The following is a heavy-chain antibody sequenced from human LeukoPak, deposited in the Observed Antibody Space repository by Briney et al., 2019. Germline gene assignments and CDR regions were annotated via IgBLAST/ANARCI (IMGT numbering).Heavy chain of an antibody. V-gene: IGHV3-48*02. D-gene: IGHD3-9*01. Sequence: GGSLRLSCAASGFPFSSHVLSWVRQAPGKGLEWIAYINHNGEAIHYPDFVEGRFIISRDNAKNSLFLQMNDLRDEDTAVYYCARDYDWAFDFWGQGTRVTVSS. J-gene: IGHJ4*02. CDR2: INHNGEAI. CDR3: ARDYDWAFDF. CDR1: GFPFSSHV.